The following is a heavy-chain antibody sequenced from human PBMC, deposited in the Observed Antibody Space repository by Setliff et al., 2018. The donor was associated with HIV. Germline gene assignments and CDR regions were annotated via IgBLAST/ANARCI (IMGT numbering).Heavy chain of an antibody. CDR3: ARGGASSKYFDS. V-gene: IGHV4-59*01. D-gene: IGHD2-15*01. J-gene: IGHJ4*02. CDR2: VYDSGTT. CDR1: GGSISNSH. Sequence: PSETLSLTCTVSGGSISNSHWSRIRQPPGKGLEWIGYVYDSGTTQYNPSLESRVTISLQTSKNHFSLQLSSVTPADTAVYYCARGGASSKYFDSWGQGTLVTVSS.